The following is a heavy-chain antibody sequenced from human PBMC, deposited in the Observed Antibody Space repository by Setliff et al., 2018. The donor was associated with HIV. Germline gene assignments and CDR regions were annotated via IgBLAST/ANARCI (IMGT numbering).Heavy chain of an antibody. J-gene: IGHJ6*02. D-gene: IGHD6-19*01. CDR3: ARMGSGWSDSYYYAMDI. CDR2: ISPNFGHT. Sequence: ASVKVSCKASGYTFTTYWISWVRQAPGHGLEWMGWISPNFGHTKYAQRFLGRVTMTIDTATSRAYMELRSLRSDDTAVYFCARMGSGWSDSYYYAMDIWGQGTTVTVSS. V-gene: IGHV1-18*01. CDR1: GYTFTTYW.